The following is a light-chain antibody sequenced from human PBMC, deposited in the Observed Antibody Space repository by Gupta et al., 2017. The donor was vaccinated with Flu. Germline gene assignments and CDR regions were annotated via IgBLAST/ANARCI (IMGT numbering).Light chain of an antibody. Sequence: PSSVSASVGDRVTITCRASQGIGNWLAWYQQRPGKAPKLLIYAASSLQGGVPSRFSDSGSGTEFTLTINSLQAEDFATYYCQQAFNFPYSFGPGTTLEVK. CDR1: QGIGNW. V-gene: IGKV1-12*01. J-gene: IGKJ2*01. CDR2: AAS. CDR3: QQAFNFPYS.